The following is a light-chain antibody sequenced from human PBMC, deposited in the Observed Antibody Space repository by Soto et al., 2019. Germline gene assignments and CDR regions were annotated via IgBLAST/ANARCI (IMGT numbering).Light chain of an antibody. Sequence: EIVMTQSPGTLSLSPGERATLSCRASQSVSSYLAWYQQKPGQAPRLLIYDASNRATGIPARFSGSGSGTDFTLTISSLEPEDFAVYYCQQRSNWPRGFGQGTRLEIK. V-gene: IGKV3-11*01. J-gene: IGKJ5*01. CDR2: DAS. CDR3: QQRSNWPRG. CDR1: QSVSSY.